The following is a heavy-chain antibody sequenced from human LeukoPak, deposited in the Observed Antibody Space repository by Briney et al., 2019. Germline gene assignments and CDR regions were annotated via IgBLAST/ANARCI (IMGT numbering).Heavy chain of an antibody. CDR2: IIPIFGTA. D-gene: IGHD3-10*01. CDR1: GGTFSSYA. J-gene: IGHJ3*02. V-gene: IGHV1-69*05. CDR3: VSRGFGLGAFDI. Sequence: SVKVSCKASGGTFSSYAISWVRQAPGQGLEWMGRIIPIFGTANYAQKFQGRVTITTDESTSTAYMELSSLRSEDTAVYYCVSRGFGLGAFDIWGQGTMASVSS.